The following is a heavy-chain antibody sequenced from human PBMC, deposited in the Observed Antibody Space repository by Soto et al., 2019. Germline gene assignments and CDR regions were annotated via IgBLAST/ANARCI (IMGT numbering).Heavy chain of an antibody. CDR1: GGSISSSSYY. J-gene: IGHJ4*02. CDR2: IYYSGST. Sequence: PSETLSLTCTVSGGSISSSSYYWGWIRQPPGKGLEWIGNIYYSGSTYYNPSLKSRVTISVDTSKNQFSLKLSSVTAADTAVYYCARLDYYDSGSYPYWGQGTLVTVSS. D-gene: IGHD3-10*01. V-gene: IGHV4-39*01. CDR3: ARLDYYDSGSYPY.